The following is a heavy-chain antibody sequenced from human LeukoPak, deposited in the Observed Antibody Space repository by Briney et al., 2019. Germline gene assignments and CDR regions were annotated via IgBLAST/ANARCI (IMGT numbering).Heavy chain of an antibody. D-gene: IGHD1-26*01. V-gene: IGHV3-30-3*01. Sequence: PGGSLRLSCAASGFTFSSYAMHWVRQAPGKGLEWVAVISYDGSNKYYADSVKGRFTISRDNSKNTLYLQMNSLRAEDTAVYYCARDNEGATGGYYFDYWGQGTLVTVSS. CDR1: GFTFSSYA. CDR3: ARDNEGATGGYYFDY. J-gene: IGHJ4*02. CDR2: ISYDGSNK.